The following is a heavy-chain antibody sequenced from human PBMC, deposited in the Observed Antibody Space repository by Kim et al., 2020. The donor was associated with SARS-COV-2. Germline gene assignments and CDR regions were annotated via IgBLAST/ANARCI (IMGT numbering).Heavy chain of an antibody. V-gene: IGHV4-39*01. CDR1: GGSISSSRHY. CDR3: VAYQYDTTYDF. J-gene: IGHJ4*02. D-gene: IGHD3-22*01. Sequence: SETLSLTCTVSGGSISSSRHYWAWIRQPPGKGLEWIGSIYYTWTTDYNPSLKSPVTISLDTSKNEFSLKLNSVTAADTAVYYCVAYQYDTTYDFWGQGTL. CDR2: IYYTWTT.